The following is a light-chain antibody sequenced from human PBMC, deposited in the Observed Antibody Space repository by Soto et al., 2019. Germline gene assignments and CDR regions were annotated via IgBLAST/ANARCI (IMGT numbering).Light chain of an antibody. Sequence: SPSSVSAYIAEGVATTSRASQSINNYLNWFQQKPGRAPNLLIYAASSLQSGVPSRFSGSGSGIDFTLTISSLQPEEVLTYYCQHSHGIPHTFGDGTKVDI. CDR2: AAS. CDR1: QSINNY. CDR3: QHSHGIPHT. J-gene: IGKJ3*01. V-gene: IGKV1-39*01.